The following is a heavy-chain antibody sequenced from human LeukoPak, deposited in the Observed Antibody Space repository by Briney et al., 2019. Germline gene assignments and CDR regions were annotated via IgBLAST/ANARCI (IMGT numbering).Heavy chain of an antibody. CDR2: ISSSSSYT. D-gene: IGHD6-13*01. V-gene: IGHV3-11*03. CDR3: AAGTAADF. Sequence: GGSLRLSCVVSGIPFSDYYMNWIRQAPGKGLEWISYISSSSSYTDYADSVKGRFTISRDNAKSALYLHLNSLRLEDTAVYYCAAGTAADFWGQATLVTVSS. J-gene: IGHJ4*02. CDR1: GIPFSDYY.